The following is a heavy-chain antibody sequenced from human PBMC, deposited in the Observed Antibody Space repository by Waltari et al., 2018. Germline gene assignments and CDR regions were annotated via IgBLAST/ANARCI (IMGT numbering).Heavy chain of an antibody. J-gene: IGHJ4*02. CDR3: ASDTGGTYNGAAGL. V-gene: IGHV1-58*01. D-gene: IGHD1-1*01. CDR1: GFSLSSSV. CDR2: IVIGNGDT. Sequence: QMLLAQSGPEVTKPGTSVKVSCQAAGFSLSSSVLQWVRQARGDRLEWLGWIVIGNGDTKYAQQFEERISISRDMSTNTAVMELSRLTSDDTAVYFCASDTGGTYNGAAGLWGQGTLVTVSS.